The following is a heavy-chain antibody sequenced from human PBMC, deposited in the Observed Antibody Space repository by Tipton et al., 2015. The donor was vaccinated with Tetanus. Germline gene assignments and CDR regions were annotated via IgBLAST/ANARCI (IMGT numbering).Heavy chain of an antibody. CDR3: ARDGPNAGSWPYFDY. Sequence: SLRLSCEASGFTFSSHGMHWVRQAPGKGLEWVAVIPFDGRNQYYADPVKGRCTVSRDNSKNTLSLQVDSLRAEDTAVYYCARDGPNAGSWPYFDYWGQGALVTVSS. D-gene: IGHD6-13*01. CDR1: GFTFSSHG. J-gene: IGHJ4*02. V-gene: IGHV3-33*01. CDR2: IPFDGRNQ.